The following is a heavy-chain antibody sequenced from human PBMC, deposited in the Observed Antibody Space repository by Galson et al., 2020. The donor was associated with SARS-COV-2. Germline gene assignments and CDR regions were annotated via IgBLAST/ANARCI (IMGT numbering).Heavy chain of an antibody. CDR1: GGTFSGYY. J-gene: IGHJ4*02. D-gene: IGHD6-13*01. V-gene: IGHV4-34*01. Sequence: PSETLSLTCAVYGGTFSGYYWNWIRQSPGKGLEWIGEINDGGRTNYNPSLESPVGRSVATSKKQFSLKLSSVTAADTAVYHCARGRYPRADGILLWMYRIASSGVFDSWSQGTRVTVSS. CDR3: ARGRYPRADGILLWMYRIASSGVFDS. CDR2: INDGGRT.